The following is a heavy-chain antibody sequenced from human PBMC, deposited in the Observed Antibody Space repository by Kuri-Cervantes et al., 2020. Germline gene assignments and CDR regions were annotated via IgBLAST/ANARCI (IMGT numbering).Heavy chain of an antibody. CDR1: GFTFSSYA. V-gene: IGHV3-30-3*01. D-gene: IGHD3-22*01. CDR3: AKGDSSGTLLYYYYGMDV. CDR2: ISYDGSNK. J-gene: IGHJ6*02. Sequence: GESLKISCAASGFTFSSYAMHWVRQAPGKGLEWVAVISYDGSNKYYADSVRGRFTISRDNSKNTLYLQMNSLRAEDTAVYYCAKGDSSGTLLYYYYGMDVWGQGTTVTVSS.